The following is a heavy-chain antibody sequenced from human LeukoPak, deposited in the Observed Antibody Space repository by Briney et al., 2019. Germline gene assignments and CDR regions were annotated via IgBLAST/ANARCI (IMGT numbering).Heavy chain of an antibody. V-gene: IGHV3-11*04. D-gene: IGHD1-26*01. J-gene: IGHJ5*02. CDR2: ISSSGSTI. CDR1: GFTFSDYY. CDR3: ARGANPGRYYWFDP. Sequence: GGSLRLSCAASGFTFSDYYMSWIRQAPGKGLEWVSYISSSGSTIYYADSVKGRFTISRDNAKNSLYLQMNSLRAEDTAVYYCARGANPGRYYWFDPWGQGTLVTVSS.